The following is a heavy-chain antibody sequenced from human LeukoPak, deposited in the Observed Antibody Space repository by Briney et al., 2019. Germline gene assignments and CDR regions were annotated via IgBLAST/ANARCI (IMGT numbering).Heavy chain of an antibody. CDR3: ANDYSNYYSYGMDV. D-gene: IGHD4-11*01. Sequence: GGSLRLSCVASGFTFSSYGMHWVRQAPGKGLEWVAVISYDGSNRDYADSLKGRFTISRDNSKNTLYLRMNSLRAEDTAVYYCANDYSNYYSYGMDVWGQGTTVTVSS. J-gene: IGHJ6*02. V-gene: IGHV3-30*18. CDR1: GFTFSSYG. CDR2: ISYDGSNR.